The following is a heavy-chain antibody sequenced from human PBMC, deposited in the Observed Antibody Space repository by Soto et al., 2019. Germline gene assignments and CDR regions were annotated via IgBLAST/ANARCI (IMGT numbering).Heavy chain of an antibody. J-gene: IGHJ4*02. CDR3: ARGDYYDIHDY. Sequence: QVQLVQSGAEVKKPGASVKVSCKASGYTFTSYAMHWVRQAPGQRLEWMGWISAGNGNTKYSQKFQGRVTITRDTSASKAYMELSSLRSEDTAVYYCARGDYYDIHDYWGQGTLVTVSS. CDR1: GYTFTSYA. CDR2: ISAGNGNT. D-gene: IGHD3-22*01. V-gene: IGHV1-3*01.